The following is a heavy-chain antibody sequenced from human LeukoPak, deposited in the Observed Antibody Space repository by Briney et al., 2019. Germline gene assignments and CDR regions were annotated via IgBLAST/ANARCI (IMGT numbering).Heavy chain of an antibody. CDR1: GFTVSSNY. V-gene: IGHV3-66*01. CDR3: AREYDSSGYYSTFDY. J-gene: IGHJ4*02. Sequence: GGSLRLSCAASGFTVSSNYMSWVRQAPGKGLEWVSVIYSGGSTYYADSVKGRFTISRDNSKNTLYLQMNSLRAEDTAVYYCAREYDSSGYYSTFDYWGQGTLVTVSS. D-gene: IGHD3-22*01. CDR2: IYSGGST.